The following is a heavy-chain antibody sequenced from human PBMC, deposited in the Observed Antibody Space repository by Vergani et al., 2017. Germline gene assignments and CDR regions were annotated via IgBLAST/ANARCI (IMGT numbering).Heavy chain of an antibody. D-gene: IGHD1-26*01. CDR1: GFRFSDYG. CDR2: ISYDGDTT. J-gene: IGHJ5*02. V-gene: IGHV3-30*03. CDR3: ATMGGATFNRPYNWFDP. Sequence: HVQMVESGGGVVQPGRSLRLYCAVSGFRFSDYGMHWVRQAPGRGLEWVALISYDGDTTYYEDSVKGRFTISRDNAENSVYLEMNSLRVEDTAVYYCATMGGATFNRPYNWFDPRGQGTLVTVSS.